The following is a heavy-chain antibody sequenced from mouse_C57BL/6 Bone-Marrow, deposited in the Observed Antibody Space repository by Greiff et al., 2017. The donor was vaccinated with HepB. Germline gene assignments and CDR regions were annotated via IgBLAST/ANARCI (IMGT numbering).Heavy chain of an antibody. J-gene: IGHJ2*01. Sequence: EVQRVESGGGLVKPGGSLKLSCAASGFTFSSYAMSWVRQTPEKRLEWVATISDGGSYTYYPDNVKGRFTISRDNAKNNLYLQMSHLKSEDTAMYYCARDQFDGYYLDYWGQGTTLTVSS. CDR3: ARDQFDGYYLDY. CDR2: ISDGGSYT. D-gene: IGHD2-3*01. CDR1: GFTFSSYA. V-gene: IGHV5-4*01.